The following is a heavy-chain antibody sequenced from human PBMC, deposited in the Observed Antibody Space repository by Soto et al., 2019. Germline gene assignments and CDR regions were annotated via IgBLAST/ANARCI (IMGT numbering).Heavy chain of an antibody. Sequence: SETLSLTCTVSGGSISSYYWSWIRQPPGKGLEWIGYIYYSGSTNYNPSLKSRVTISVDTSKNQFSLKLSSVTAADTAVYYCARRGSSSSWEKGRQFDYWGQGTLVTVSS. CDR3: ARRGSSSSWEKGRQFDY. D-gene: IGHD6-13*01. CDR1: GGSISSYY. V-gene: IGHV4-59*08. J-gene: IGHJ4*02. CDR2: IYYSGST.